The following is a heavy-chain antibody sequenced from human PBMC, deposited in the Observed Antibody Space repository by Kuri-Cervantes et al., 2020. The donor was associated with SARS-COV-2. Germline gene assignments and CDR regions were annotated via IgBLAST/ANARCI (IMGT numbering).Heavy chain of an antibody. CDR1: GGSISSYY. D-gene: IGHD4-17*01. Sequence: ESLKISCTVSGGSISSYYWSWIRQPPGKGLEWIGYIYHSGSTYYNPSLKSRVTISVGRSKNQFSLKLSSVTAADTAVYYCARGDHGDYDRYFQHWGQGTLVTVSS. V-gene: IGHV4-59*12. CDR2: IYHSGST. CDR3: ARGDHGDYDRYFQH. J-gene: IGHJ1*01.